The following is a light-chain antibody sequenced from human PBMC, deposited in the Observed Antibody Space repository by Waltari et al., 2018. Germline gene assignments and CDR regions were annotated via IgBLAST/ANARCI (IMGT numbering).Light chain of an antibody. Sequence: SQQLPGTAPKLLIYANYHRPSGVPDRFSASKSDTSASLAISGLQSEDEADYFCATWDDSLNGRVFGGGTKLAVL. J-gene: IGLJ3*02. V-gene: IGLV1-44*01. CDR3: ATWDDSLNGRV. CDR2: ANY.